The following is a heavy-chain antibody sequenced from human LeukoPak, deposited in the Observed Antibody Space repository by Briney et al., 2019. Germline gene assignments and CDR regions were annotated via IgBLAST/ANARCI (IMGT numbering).Heavy chain of an antibody. D-gene: IGHD6-13*01. V-gene: IGHV3-74*01. Sequence: PGGSLRLSCAASGFTFSSYWMHWVRQAPGKGLVLVSRINSDGKSTIYADSVKGRFTISRHNARNTLYLQMNSLRAEDTAVYYCVRGAVSAAGDYWGQGTLVTVSS. J-gene: IGHJ4*02. CDR2: INSDGKST. CDR3: VRGAVSAAGDY. CDR1: GFTFSSYW.